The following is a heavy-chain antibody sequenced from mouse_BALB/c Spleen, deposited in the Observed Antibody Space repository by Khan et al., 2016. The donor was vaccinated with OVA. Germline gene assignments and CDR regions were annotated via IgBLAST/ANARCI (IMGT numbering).Heavy chain of an antibody. V-gene: IGHV9-3-1*01. Sequence: QIQLVQSGPELKKPGETVKISCKASGYTFTNYGMNWVKQAPGKGLKWKGWINTYTGEPTYADDFKGRFAFSLETSANTAYLQINNLKNEDTATYFCARSASYWFFDVWGAGTTVTVSS. D-gene: IGHD6-1*01. J-gene: IGHJ1*01. CDR1: GYTFTNYG. CDR2: INTYTGEP. CDR3: ARSASYWFFDV.